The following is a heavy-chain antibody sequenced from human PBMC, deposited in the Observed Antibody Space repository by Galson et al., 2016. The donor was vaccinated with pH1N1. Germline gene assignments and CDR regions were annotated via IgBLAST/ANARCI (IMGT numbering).Heavy chain of an antibody. D-gene: IGHD1-26*01. CDR1: GYSFTTSW. Sequence: QSGAEVKKPGESLKISCKGSGYSFTTSWIGWVRQMPGKGPEWMAIMYPDDSDIKYSPSFEGQVTISADKSISTAYLQWSSLKASDTAMYYCARYSGSFFFYYWGQGTLVTVSS. CDR3: ARYSGSFFFYY. J-gene: IGHJ4*02. CDR2: MYPDDSDI. V-gene: IGHV5-51*01.